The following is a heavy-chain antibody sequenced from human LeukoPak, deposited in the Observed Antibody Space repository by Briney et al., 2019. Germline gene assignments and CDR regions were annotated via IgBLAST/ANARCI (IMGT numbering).Heavy chain of an antibody. V-gene: IGHV3-23*01. Sequence: GGSLRLSCAASGFSFGSYAMSWVRQAAGKGLEWVSEICGSVSGSGDCTHYADSVKGRFTISRDNSKNTLYLQMNSLRAEDTAVYYCAKIPNYDFWSGGEPPDYWGQGTLVTVSS. CDR2: ICGSVSGSGDCT. D-gene: IGHD3-3*01. CDR3: AKIPNYDFWSGGEPPDY. CDR1: GFSFGSYA. J-gene: IGHJ4*02.